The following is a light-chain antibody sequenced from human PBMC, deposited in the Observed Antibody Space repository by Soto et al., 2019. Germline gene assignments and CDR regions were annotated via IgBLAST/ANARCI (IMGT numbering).Light chain of an antibody. Sequence: QSVLTQPPSVSGAPGQRVTIPCTGSSSNIGAHYDVHWYQQLPGKAPKLLIYGNTNRPSGVPDRFSGSKSGTSASLAITGLQAEDEADYYCQSYDSSLSAYVFGTGTKLTVL. CDR1: SSNIGAHYD. CDR3: QSYDSSLSAYV. V-gene: IGLV1-40*01. CDR2: GNT. J-gene: IGLJ1*01.